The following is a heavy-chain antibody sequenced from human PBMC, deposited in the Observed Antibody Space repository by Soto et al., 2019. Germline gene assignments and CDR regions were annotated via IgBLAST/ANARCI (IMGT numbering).Heavy chain of an antibody. J-gene: IGHJ5*02. CDR1: GFTFSSYT. Sequence: GGSLRLSCAASGFTFSSYTMSWVRQAPGKGLEWVSTISGSGGRTYYTDALRGRFTISRDNAKNSLHLQMNSLRAEDTAVYYCTRGASRDSSARGWFDPWGPGTLVTVSS. V-gene: IGHV3-23*01. D-gene: IGHD6-13*01. CDR2: ISGSGGRT. CDR3: TRGASRDSSARGWFDP.